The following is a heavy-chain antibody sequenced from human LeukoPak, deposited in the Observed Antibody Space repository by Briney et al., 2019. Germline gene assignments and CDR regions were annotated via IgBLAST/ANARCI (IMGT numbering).Heavy chain of an antibody. Sequence: SETPSLTCTVSCGSINCYYRRLIRPPPGKGLEWVGYIYYSGSTNYNPSLKSRVTISVDTSKNQFSLKLSSVTAADTAVYYCARSPSRSGWWDSDYWGQGTLVTVSS. CDR1: CGSINCYY. D-gene: IGHD6-19*01. CDR3: ARSPSRSGWWDSDY. J-gene: IGHJ4*02. V-gene: IGHV4-59*01. CDR2: IYYSGST.